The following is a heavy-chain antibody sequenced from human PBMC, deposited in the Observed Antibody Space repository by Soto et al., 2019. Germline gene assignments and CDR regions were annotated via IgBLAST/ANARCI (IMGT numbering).Heavy chain of an antibody. D-gene: IGHD4-4*01. CDR1: GFTFDDYA. J-gene: IGHJ3*02. CDR2: ISWNSDNI. CDR3: AKDLYSNYGDAFDI. V-gene: IGHV3-9*01. Sequence: GGSLRLSCAASGFTFDDYAMHWVRQAPGKGLEWVSGISWNSDNIVYADSVKGRFTISRDNAKNSLYLQMNSLRAEDTALYYCAKDLYSNYGDAFDIWGQGTMVTVS.